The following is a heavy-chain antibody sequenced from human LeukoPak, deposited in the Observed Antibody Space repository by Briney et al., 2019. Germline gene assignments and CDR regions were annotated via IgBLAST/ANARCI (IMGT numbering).Heavy chain of an antibody. V-gene: IGHV3-21*04. J-gene: IGHJ4*02. D-gene: IGHD3-22*01. CDR2: ISSSSSYI. CDR3: AKGHTLAYYYDSSPDDYFDY. CDR1: GFTVSSNY. Sequence: PGGSLRLSCAASGFTVSSNYMSWVRQAPGKGLEWVSSISSSSSYIYYADSVKGRFTISRDNAKNSLYLQMNSLRAEDTAVYYCAKGHTLAYYYDSSPDDYFDYWGQGTLVTVSS.